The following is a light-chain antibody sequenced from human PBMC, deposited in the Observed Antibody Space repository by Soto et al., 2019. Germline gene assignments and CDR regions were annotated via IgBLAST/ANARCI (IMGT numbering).Light chain of an antibody. Sequence: EIVMTQSPATLSVSPGERATLSCRASQSFSSNLAWYQQKPGQAPRLLIYGASTRATGIPARFSGSGSGTEFTLTISSLQSEDFAVYYCQQYYDWPITFGQGTRLEIK. CDR2: GAS. CDR1: QSFSSN. V-gene: IGKV3-15*01. CDR3: QQYYDWPIT. J-gene: IGKJ5*01.